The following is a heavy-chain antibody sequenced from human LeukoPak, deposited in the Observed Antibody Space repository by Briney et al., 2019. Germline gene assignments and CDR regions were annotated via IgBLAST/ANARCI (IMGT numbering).Heavy chain of an antibody. CDR2: INPNSGGT. CDR1: GYTFTGYF. D-gene: IGHD5-12*01. V-gene: IGHV1-2*02. J-gene: IGHJ4*02. Sequence: ASVKVSCKASGYTFTGYFMHWVRQAPGQGLEWMGWINPNSGGTNYAQKFQGGVTMTRDTSIRTAYMELGRLGSDETAVYYCARSLGYEYSTDYWGQGTLVTVSS. CDR3: ARSLGYEYSTDY.